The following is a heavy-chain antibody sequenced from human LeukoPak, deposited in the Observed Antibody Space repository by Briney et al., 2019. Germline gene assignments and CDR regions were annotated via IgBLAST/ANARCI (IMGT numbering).Heavy chain of an antibody. J-gene: IGHJ4*02. CDR1: GFSFRGYT. CDR2: ISWNGYST. V-gene: IGHV3-43*01. Sequence: PGGSLRPSCAASGFSFRGYTMHWVRQAPGKGLEWVSLISWNGYSTSYGASVEGRFTISRDNNKGALNLQMSSLRTEDTAFYYCARDSSGSLDYWGQGTLVTVSS. CDR3: ARDSSGSLDY. D-gene: IGHD1-26*01.